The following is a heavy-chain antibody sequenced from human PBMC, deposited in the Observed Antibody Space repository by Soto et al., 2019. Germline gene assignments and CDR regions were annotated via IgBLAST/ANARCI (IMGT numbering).Heavy chain of an antibody. CDR3: ARQGGNRYYYGMDV. Sequence: SETLSLTCAVYGGSFSGYYWSWIRQPPGKGLEWIGEINHSGSTNYNPSLKSRVTISVDTSKNQFSLKLSSVTAADTAVYYCARQGGNRYYYGMDVWGQGTTVTVSS. CDR2: INHSGST. J-gene: IGHJ6*02. V-gene: IGHV4-34*01. CDR1: GGSFSGYY. D-gene: IGHD2-15*01.